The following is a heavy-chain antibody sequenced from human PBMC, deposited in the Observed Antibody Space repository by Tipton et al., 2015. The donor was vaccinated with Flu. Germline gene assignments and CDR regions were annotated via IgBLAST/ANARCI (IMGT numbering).Heavy chain of an antibody. V-gene: IGHV4-61*09. Sequence: TLSLTCIVSGGSITGGNYHWSWIRQPTGQTLEWIGHIHDSGGTTYNPSLKRRISMSVDTSKNQFSLEIRSVNAADAAMYYCARIRGSTGWNFFDPWGQGTLVTVSS. CDR1: GGSITGGNYH. CDR3: ARIRGSTGWNFFDP. CDR2: IHDSGGT. D-gene: IGHD6-19*01. J-gene: IGHJ5*02.